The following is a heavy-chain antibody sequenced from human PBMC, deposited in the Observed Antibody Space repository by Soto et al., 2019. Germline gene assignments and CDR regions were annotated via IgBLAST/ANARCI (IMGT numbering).Heavy chain of an antibody. J-gene: IGHJ3*02. CDR2: IYYSGST. CDR3: ARQSARDAFDI. Sequence: SETLSLTCTVSGGSISSYYWSWIRQPPGKGLEWIGYIYYSGSTNYNPSLKSRVTISVDTSKNQFSLKLSSVTAADTAVYYCARQSARDAFDIWGQGTMVTVSS. CDR1: GGSISSYY. V-gene: IGHV4-59*08.